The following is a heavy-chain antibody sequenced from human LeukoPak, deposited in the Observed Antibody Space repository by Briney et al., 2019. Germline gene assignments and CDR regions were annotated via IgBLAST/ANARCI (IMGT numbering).Heavy chain of an antibody. Sequence: GASVKVSCKASGYIFISYYIHWVRQAPGQGLEWMGLINPTGGVTTYAQRFQGRVTMTSDKSTSTVYMELSSLRSEDTALYYCARDESSSGYYGHWGQGTLVTVSS. CDR3: ARDESSSGYYGH. CDR2: INPTGGVT. CDR1: GYIFISYY. D-gene: IGHD3-22*01. J-gene: IGHJ4*02. V-gene: IGHV1-46*01.